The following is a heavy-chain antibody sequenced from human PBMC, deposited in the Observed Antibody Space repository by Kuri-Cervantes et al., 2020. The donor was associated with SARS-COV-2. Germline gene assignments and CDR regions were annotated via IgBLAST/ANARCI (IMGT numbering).Heavy chain of an antibody. V-gene: IGHV4-59*12. J-gene: IGHJ2*01. CDR3: AKEVLATVFRGGRRARGWYFDL. Sequence: SETLSLTCTVSGGSISTYYWSWIRQPPGKGLEWIGYIYYSGSTSYNPSLESRITISVDTSKNQFSLKLSSVTAADTAVYYCAKEVLATVFRGGRRARGWYFDLWGRGTLVTVSS. CDR1: GGSISTYY. CDR2: IYYSGST. D-gene: IGHD4-11*01.